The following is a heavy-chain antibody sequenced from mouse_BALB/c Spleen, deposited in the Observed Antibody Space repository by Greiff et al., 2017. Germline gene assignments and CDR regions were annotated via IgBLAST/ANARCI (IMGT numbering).Heavy chain of an antibody. CDR3: TREVGNFYAMDY. Sequence: VKLQQPGAELVKPGASVKMSCKASGYTFTSYWMHWVKQRPGQGLEWIGVIDPSDSYTSYNQKFKGKATLTVDTSSSTAYMQLSSLTSEDSAVYYCTREVGNFYAMDYWGQGTSVTVSS. D-gene: IGHD2-1*01. J-gene: IGHJ4*01. CDR2: IDPSDSYT. V-gene: IGHV1S127*01. CDR1: GYTFTSYW.